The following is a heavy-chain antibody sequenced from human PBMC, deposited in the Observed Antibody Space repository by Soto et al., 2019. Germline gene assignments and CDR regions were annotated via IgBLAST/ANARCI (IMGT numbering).Heavy chain of an antibody. Sequence: SVKVSCKASGGTFSSYAISWVRQAPGQGLEWMGGIIPIFGTANYAQKFQGRVTITADESTSTAYMELSSLRSEDTAVYYCARGGPDIVVVPAAIDVSYYYGMDVWGQGTTVTVS. J-gene: IGHJ6*02. CDR3: ARGGPDIVVVPAAIDVSYYYGMDV. CDR2: IIPIFGTA. V-gene: IGHV1-69*13. CDR1: GGTFSSYA. D-gene: IGHD2-2*02.